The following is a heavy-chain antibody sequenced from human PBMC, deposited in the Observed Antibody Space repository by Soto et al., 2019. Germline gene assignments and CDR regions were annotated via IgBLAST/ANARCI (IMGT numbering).Heavy chain of an antibody. V-gene: IGHV4-39*01. Sequence: XETLSLTCTVSGVSISNSSYYWGWIRRPPGKGLEWIGTIYYSGITYYNPSLKSRVTISVDTSKNQFSLKLTSVTAADTAVYYCARHGSNWGQGTLVTVSS. CDR1: GVSISNSSYY. CDR3: ARHGSN. J-gene: IGHJ4*02. CDR2: IYYSGIT.